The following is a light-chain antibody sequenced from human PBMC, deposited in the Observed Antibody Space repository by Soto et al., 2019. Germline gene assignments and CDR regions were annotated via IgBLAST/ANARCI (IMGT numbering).Light chain of an antibody. CDR2: DAS. J-gene: IGKJ5*01. V-gene: IGKV3-20*01. Sequence: IGMTQSPATLSVSTGDGATLSCWASQNVLNNLAWYQQKPGQAPRLLIYDASSRATGIPDRFSGSGSGTDFTLTIGRLEPEDFAVYYCQQYGSSPITFGQGTRLAI. CDR3: QQYGSSPIT. CDR1: QNVLNN.